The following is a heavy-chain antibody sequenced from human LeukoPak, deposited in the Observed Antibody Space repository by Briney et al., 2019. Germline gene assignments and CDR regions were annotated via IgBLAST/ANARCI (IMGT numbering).Heavy chain of an antibody. CDR2: ISSDSSTI. V-gene: IGHV3-48*02. D-gene: IGHD3-22*01. CDR1: GFTFSSYG. Sequence: GGSLRLSCAASGFTFSSYGMNWVRQAPGKGLEWVSYISSDSSTIYYADSVKGRFTISRDNAKNSLYLQMNSLRDEDTAVYYCARDSYYYDSSGYYPLDAFDIWGQGTMVTVSS. CDR3: ARDSYYYDSSGYYPLDAFDI. J-gene: IGHJ3*02.